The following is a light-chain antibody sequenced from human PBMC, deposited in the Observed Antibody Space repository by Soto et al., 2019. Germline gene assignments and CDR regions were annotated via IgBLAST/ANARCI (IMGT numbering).Light chain of an antibody. CDR3: SAYTSRSTLV. V-gene: IGLV2-14*01. Sequence: QSVLTQPASVSGSPGQSITISCSGTSRDIGAYNLVSWYQQPPGKAPKLLIYEVRNRPSGISNRFSGSESGTTASLTISSLLPEDEADYYCSAYTSRSTLVFGGGTKVTVL. J-gene: IGLJ2*01. CDR2: EVR. CDR1: SRDIGAYNL.